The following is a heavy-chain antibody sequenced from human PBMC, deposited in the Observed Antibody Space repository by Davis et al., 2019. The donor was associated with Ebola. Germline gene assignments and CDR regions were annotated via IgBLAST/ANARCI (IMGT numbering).Heavy chain of an antibody. CDR1: GGSISSSNW. D-gene: IGHD3-22*01. CDR3: TKGSYYDNRGAFDI. Sequence: SETLSLTCAVSGGSISSSNWWRWVRQPPGKGLEWIGEIYHSGSTNYNPSLKSRVTISVDKSKNQFSLKLSSVTAADTAVYYCTKGSYYDNRGAFDIWGQGTMVTVSS. J-gene: IGHJ3*02. CDR2: IYHSGST. V-gene: IGHV4-4*02.